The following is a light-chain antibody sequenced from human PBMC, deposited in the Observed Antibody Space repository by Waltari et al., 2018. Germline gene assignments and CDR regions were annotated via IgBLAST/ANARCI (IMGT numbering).Light chain of an antibody. CDR3: QQYSNWPPRYT. CDR1: QGISSD. Sequence: EIVMTQSPVTLSVSPGEGATLSCRASQGISSDLAWYQHKPGQAPRLLIYGASTRATGVPVRFSGSGSGTEFTLTISGLQSEDFAVYYCQQYSNWPPRYTFGQGTRLEIK. J-gene: IGKJ2*01. CDR2: GAS. V-gene: IGKV3-15*01.